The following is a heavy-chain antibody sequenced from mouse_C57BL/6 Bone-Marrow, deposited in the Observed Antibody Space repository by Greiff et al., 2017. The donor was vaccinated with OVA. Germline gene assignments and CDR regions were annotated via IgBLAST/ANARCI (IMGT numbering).Heavy chain of an antibody. Sequence: EVKLMESGEGLVKPGGSLKLSCAASGFTFSSYAMSWVRQTPEKRLEWVAYISSGGDYIYYADTVKGRFTISRDNARNTLYLQMSSLKSEDTAMYYCTRERFDYYGSSFLDYWGQGTTLTVSS. D-gene: IGHD1-1*01. CDR3: TRERFDYYGSSFLDY. V-gene: IGHV5-9-1*02. J-gene: IGHJ2*01. CDR2: ISSGGDYI. CDR1: GFTFSSYA.